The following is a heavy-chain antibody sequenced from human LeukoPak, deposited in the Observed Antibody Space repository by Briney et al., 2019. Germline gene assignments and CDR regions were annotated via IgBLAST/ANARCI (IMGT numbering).Heavy chain of an antibody. CDR1: GFTFVSYA. D-gene: IGHD5-24*01. CDR2: INGDGDTT. CDR3: AKALDTYGYMRFDY. Sequence: GGSLRLSCATSGFTFVSYAMTWVRQAPGKGLEWVSAINGDGDTTYYADSVKGRFTVSRDRSTNTLFLQMSSLRAEDSGMYYCAKALDTYGYMRFDYWGQGTLVTVSS. V-gene: IGHV3-23*01. J-gene: IGHJ4*02.